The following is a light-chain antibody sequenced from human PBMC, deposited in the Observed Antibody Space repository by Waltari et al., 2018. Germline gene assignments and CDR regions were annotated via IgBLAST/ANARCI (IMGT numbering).Light chain of an antibody. CDR3: QQRSNWPLS. CDR2: DAS. CDR1: QSVSSY. Sequence: EIVLTQSPATLSLSPGERATLSCRASQSVSSYLAWYQQKPGQAPRLLIYDASNRAAGIPARFSGSGSGTDFTLTISRLGPEDLAVYYCQQRSNWPLSFGPGTKVDIK. J-gene: IGKJ3*01. V-gene: IGKV3-11*01.